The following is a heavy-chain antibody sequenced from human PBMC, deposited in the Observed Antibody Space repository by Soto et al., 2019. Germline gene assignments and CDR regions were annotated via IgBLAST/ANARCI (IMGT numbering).Heavy chain of an antibody. CDR2: IIPIFGTA. J-gene: IGHJ5*02. V-gene: IGHV1-69*06. D-gene: IGHD2-21*02. Sequence: QVQLVQSGAEVKKPGSSVKVSCKASGGTFSSYAISWVRQAPGQGLEWMGGIIPIFGTANYAQKFQGRVTITADKSTSTAYMELSSLRSEDTAVYYCAREVRGDWGGDCYSGWFDPWGQGTLVTVSS. CDR3: AREVRGDWGGDCYSGWFDP. CDR1: GGTFSSYA.